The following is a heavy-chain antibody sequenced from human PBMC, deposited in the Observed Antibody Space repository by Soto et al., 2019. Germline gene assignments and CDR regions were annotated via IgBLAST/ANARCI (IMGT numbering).Heavy chain of an antibody. V-gene: IGHV4-34*01. D-gene: IGHD3-9*01. CDR3: ASGEQTIRPKD. CDR1: GGSFSCYY. CDR2: INHSGST. Sequence: SETLSLPCAGYGGSFSCYYWRWVRQPAGKGMDWIGEINHSGSTNYNPSLQSRVTISGDTSKNQFSLKLSSVTAADPAVDYCASGEQTIRPKDWGEGILVTVSS. J-gene: IGHJ4*02.